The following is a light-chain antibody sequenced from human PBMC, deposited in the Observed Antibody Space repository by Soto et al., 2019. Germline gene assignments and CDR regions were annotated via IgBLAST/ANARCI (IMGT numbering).Light chain of an antibody. Sequence: DIQLTQSPSFLSASLGDRVTITCRASQGISSYLAWYQQKPGEAPKLLIYAASTLQTGVPSRFSGSGSGTEFTLTISSLQPEDFATYYCQQLNSYPGTFGQGTKVDIK. CDR3: QQLNSYPGT. J-gene: IGKJ1*01. CDR2: AAS. CDR1: QGISSY. V-gene: IGKV1-9*01.